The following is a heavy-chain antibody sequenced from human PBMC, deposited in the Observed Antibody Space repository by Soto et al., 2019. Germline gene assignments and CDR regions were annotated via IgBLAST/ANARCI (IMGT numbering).Heavy chain of an antibody. CDR2: IYTTGSS. CDR3: ARVRDHVFDF. D-gene: IGHD2-21*02. CDR1: GGSMSSYY. Sequence: SETLSLTCTVSGGSMSSYYWSWIRQPAGKGLEWIGRIYTTGSSNYKPSLKSRVTMSIDTSKNQFSLRLRSVTAADTAVYYCARVRDHVFDFWGQGTLVTVSS. V-gene: IGHV4-4*07. J-gene: IGHJ4*02.